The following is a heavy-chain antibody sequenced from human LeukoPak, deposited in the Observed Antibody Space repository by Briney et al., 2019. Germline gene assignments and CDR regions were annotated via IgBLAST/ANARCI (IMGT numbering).Heavy chain of an antibody. CDR2: IRSSSSYI. V-gene: IGHV3-21*01. J-gene: IGHJ4*02. Sequence: GGSLRLSCAASGFTFSSYSMNWVRQAPGKGLEWVSSIRSSSSYIYYADSVKGRFTISRDNAKNSLYLQMNSLRAEDTAVYYCARGVAAGTFDYWGQGTLVTVSS. CDR1: GFTFSSYS. D-gene: IGHD6-13*01. CDR3: ARGVAAGTFDY.